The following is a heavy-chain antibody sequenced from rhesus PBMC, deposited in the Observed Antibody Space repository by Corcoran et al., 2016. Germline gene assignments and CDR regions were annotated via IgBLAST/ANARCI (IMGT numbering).Heavy chain of an antibody. CDR2: IYGSGGST. CDR1: GASISSNF. J-gene: IGHJ5-1*01. Sequence: QVQLQESGPGLVKPSETLPLTCAVSGASISSNFRSWIPQAPGKGLAGLGRIYGSGGSTDYNPSLKSRVTISIDTSKNQFYLKLRSVTAADTAVYFCVGRQNYYDSAYFRNRFDVWGAGIMVTVTS. D-gene: IGHD3-28*01. V-gene: IGHV4S2*01. CDR3: VGRQNYYDSAYFRNRFDV.